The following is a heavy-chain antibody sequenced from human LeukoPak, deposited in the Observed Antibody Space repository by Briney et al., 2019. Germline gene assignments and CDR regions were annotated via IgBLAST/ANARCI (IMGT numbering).Heavy chain of an antibody. CDR2: ISSKGGTK. D-gene: IGHD3-16*02. V-gene: IGHV3-48*03. J-gene: IGHJ6*02. CDR1: GFTLSSHE. CDR3: ARVPYDYVSGNYRSDDYNMDV. Sequence: GGSLRLSCAASGFTLSSHEVNWVRQAPGKGLEWISYISSKGGTKYYADSVKGRFTISRDNAKKSLYLQMNSLRAEDTAVYYCARVPYDYVSGNYRSDDYNMDVCGQGTTVTVSS.